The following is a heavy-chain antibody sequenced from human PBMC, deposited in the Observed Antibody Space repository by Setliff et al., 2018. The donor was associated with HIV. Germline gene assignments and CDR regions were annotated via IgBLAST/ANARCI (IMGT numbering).Heavy chain of an antibody. CDR3: ARGPEEGDCSGGSCYGNFDP. CDR1: GGNFNTYV. CDR2: IIPILGVA. J-gene: IGHJ5*02. V-gene: IGHV1-69*10. Sequence: SVKVSCKASGGNFNTYVISWLRQAPGQGLEWMGGIIPILGVANYEQKFQGRLTITADKSTNTAYMELSSLKSDDTAVYYCARGPEEGDCSGGSCYGNFDPWGQGTLVTVSS. D-gene: IGHD2-15*01.